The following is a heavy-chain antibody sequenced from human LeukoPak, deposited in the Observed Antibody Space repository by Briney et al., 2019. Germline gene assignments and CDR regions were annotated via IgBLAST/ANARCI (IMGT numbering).Heavy chain of an antibody. V-gene: IGHV3-74*01. J-gene: IGHJ3*02. CDR3: ARHKYGGNSNAFDI. Sequence: QPGGSLRLSCAASGFTFSTYWMHWVRQAPGKGLVWVSRINSDGSSTDYADSVKGRFIISRDNAKNTLYLQMNSLRAEDTAMYYCARHKYGGNSNAFDIWGQGTMVTVSS. CDR2: INSDGSST. D-gene: IGHD4-23*01. CDR1: GFTFSTYW.